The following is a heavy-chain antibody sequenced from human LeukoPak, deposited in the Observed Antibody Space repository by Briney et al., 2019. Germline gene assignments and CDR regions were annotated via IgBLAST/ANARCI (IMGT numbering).Heavy chain of an antibody. D-gene: IGHD3-10*01. V-gene: IGHV1-18*01. J-gene: IGHJ4*02. CDR3: AARGETNDY. CDR2: ISGYNGRT. CDR1: GYSFTSYG. Sequence: ASVEVSCKASGYSFTSYGISWVRQAPGQGLEWMGWISGYNGRTTYVQKLQGRVTMTTDTSRSTAYMELRSLRSDDTAVFYCAARGETNDYWGQGTLVTVSS.